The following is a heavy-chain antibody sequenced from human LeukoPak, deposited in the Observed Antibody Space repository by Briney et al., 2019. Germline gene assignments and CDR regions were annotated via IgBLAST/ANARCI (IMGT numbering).Heavy chain of an antibody. J-gene: IGHJ4*02. CDR2: ISWNSGSI. Sequence: GRSLRLSCAASGFNFDDYAMHWVRQAPGKGLEWVSGISWNSGSIGYADSVKGRFTISRDNAKNSLYLQMNSLRAEDTALYYCAKDIRDGYTNTLDYWGQGTLVTVSS. CDR3: AKDIRDGYTNTLDY. V-gene: IGHV3-9*01. CDR1: GFNFDDYA. D-gene: IGHD5-24*01.